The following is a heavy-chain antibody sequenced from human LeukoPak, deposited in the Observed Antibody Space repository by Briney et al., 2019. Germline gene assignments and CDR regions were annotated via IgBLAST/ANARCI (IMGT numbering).Heavy chain of an antibody. V-gene: IGHV4-61*01. Sequence: PSETLSLTCTVSGGSVNSGSYYWSWIRQPPGKGLEWIGYISYSGNTKYNPSLKCRVTISVDTSKIQFSLKLSSVTAADTAVYYCARGRDGYQSAFDIWGQGTMVTVSS. D-gene: IGHD5-24*01. CDR1: GGSVNSGSYY. J-gene: IGHJ3*02. CDR2: ISYSGNT. CDR3: ARGRDGYQSAFDI.